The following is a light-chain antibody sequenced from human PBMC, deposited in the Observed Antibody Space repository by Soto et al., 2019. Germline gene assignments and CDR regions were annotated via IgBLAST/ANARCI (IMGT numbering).Light chain of an antibody. V-gene: IGKV3-11*01. CDR2: DAS. CDR3: QHRSTWPPLFT. CDR1: QSVSRY. Sequence: EIVLTQSPATLSLSPGERATLSCRASQSVSRYLAWYQQKPGQAPRLLIYDASNWATGIPARFSGSGSGTDFTLTISSLEPEDFAVYYCQHRSTWPPLFTFGPGTKVDIK. J-gene: IGKJ3*01.